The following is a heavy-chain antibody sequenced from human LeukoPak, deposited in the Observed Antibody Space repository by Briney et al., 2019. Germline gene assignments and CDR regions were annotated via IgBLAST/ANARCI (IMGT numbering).Heavy chain of an antibody. CDR3: ARVPYYDFWSGYYPRGYFDY. CDR2: IYTSGST. J-gene: IGHJ4*02. Sequence: SETLSLTCTVSGGSISSYYWGWIRQPAGKGLEWIGRIYTSGSTNYNPSLKSRVTMSVDTSKNQFSLKLSSVTAADTAVYYCARVPYYDFWSGYYPRGYFDYWGQGTLVTVSS. V-gene: IGHV4-4*07. CDR1: GGSISSYY. D-gene: IGHD3-3*01.